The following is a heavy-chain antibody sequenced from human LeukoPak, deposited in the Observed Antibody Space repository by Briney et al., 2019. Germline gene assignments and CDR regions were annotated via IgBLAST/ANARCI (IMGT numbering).Heavy chain of an antibody. J-gene: IGHJ4*02. Sequence: GGSLRLSCAASGFTFSDYAMSWVRQAPGKGLDWVSAITSGGRAHYADSVRGRFTISRDNSRSSMWLEMNSLRVDDTVVYYCAAHRYSGTYPYYFDYWGQGTLATVSS. V-gene: IGHV3-23*01. D-gene: IGHD1-26*01. CDR3: AAHRYSGTYPYYFDY. CDR2: ITSGGRA. CDR1: GFTFSDYA.